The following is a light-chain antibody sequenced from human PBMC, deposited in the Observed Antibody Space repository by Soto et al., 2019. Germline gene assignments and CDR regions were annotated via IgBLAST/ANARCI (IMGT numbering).Light chain of an antibody. CDR2: DVS. Sequence: QSALTQPASVSGSPGQSITISCTGTSSDVGTYKYVSWYQQHPGKAPKLMIYDVSNRPSGVSNRFAGSKSGNTASLTISGVQAEYEADYYCNSYTTSSPLVFGTGTKLTVL. V-gene: IGLV2-14*03. CDR3: NSYTTSSPLV. J-gene: IGLJ1*01. CDR1: SSDVGTYKY.